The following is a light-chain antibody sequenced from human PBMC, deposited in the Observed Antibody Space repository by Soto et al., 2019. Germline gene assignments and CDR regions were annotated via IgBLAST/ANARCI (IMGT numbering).Light chain of an antibody. CDR3: SSYTTSSSYV. CDR2: DVY. CDR1: SSDVGGFNY. J-gene: IGLJ1*01. V-gene: IGLV2-14*01. Sequence: QSVLTHPASVSGSRGQSITISCTGTSSDVGGFNYVSWYQQHPGKAPKLLIFDVYSRPSGISNRFSGSKSGNTASLTISGLQAEDEADYYCSSYTTSSSYVFGAGTKVTVL.